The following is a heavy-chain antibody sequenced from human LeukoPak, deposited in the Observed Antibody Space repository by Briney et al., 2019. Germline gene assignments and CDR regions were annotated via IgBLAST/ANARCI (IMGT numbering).Heavy chain of an antibody. V-gene: IGHV3-30*02. Sequence: PGGSLRLSCAASGFTFSSYGMHWVRQAPGKGLEWVAFIRYDGSNKYYADPVKGRFTISRDNSKNTLYLQVNSLRAEDTAVYYCAKSRLYNYYGSGSYYNYWGQGTLVTVSS. CDR2: IRYDGSNK. J-gene: IGHJ4*02. CDR3: AKSRLYNYYGSGSYYNY. CDR1: GFTFSSYG. D-gene: IGHD3-10*01.